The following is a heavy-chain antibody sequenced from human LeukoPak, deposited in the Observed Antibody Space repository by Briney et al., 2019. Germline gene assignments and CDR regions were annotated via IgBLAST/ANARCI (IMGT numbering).Heavy chain of an antibody. J-gene: IGHJ6*02. CDR2: INHSGST. D-gene: IGHD4-17*01. CDR1: GGSFSGYY. V-gene: IGHV4-34*01. Sequence: SETLSLTCAVYGGSFSGYYWSWIRQPPGKGLEWIGEINHSGSTNYNPSLKSRITISVDTSKNQFSLKLSSVTAADTAVYYCARGRQTTARRNHCSMDVWGQGTTVTVSS. CDR3: ARGRQTTARRNHCSMDV.